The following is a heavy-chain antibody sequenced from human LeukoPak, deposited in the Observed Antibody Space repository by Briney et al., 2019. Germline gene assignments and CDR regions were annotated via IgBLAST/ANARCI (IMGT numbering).Heavy chain of an antibody. CDR2: IYPGDSDT. Sequence: GESLKISCKGPGYSFTSYWIGWVRQMPGKGLEWMGIIYPGDSDTRYSPSFQGQVTISADKSISTAYLQWSSLKASDTAMYYCARKGGYCSSTSCLYYFDYWGQGTLVTVSS. CDR1: GYSFTSYW. CDR3: ARKGGYCSSTSCLYYFDY. V-gene: IGHV5-51*01. D-gene: IGHD2-2*01. J-gene: IGHJ4*02.